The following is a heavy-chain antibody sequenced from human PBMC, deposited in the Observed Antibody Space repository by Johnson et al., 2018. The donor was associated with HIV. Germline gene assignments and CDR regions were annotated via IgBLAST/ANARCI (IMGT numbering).Heavy chain of an antibody. CDR3: AREGGIAAAGTDAFDI. CDR2: IKQDGSEK. J-gene: IGHJ3*02. CDR1: GFTFSRYW. Sequence: VQLVESGGGLVQPGGSLRLSCGVSGFTFSRYWMSWVRQAPGKGLEWVANIKQDGSEKNYVDSVKGRFTISRDNAKNSLYLQMNSLRAEDTAVYYCAREGGIAAAGTDAFDIWGQGTMVTVSS. V-gene: IGHV3-7*01. D-gene: IGHD6-13*01.